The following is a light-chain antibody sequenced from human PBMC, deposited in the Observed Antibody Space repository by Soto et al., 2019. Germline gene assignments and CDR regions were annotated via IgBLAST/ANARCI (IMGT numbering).Light chain of an antibody. Sequence: QSALTQPASVSGSPGQSITTSCTGTSSDVGSYNLVSWYQQHPGEAPKLIIYEVSKRPSGVSNRFSGSKSGNTASLTISGLQAEDEADYYCCSYVGSTNVVFGGGTQLTVL. V-gene: IGLV2-23*02. CDR1: SSDVGSYNL. J-gene: IGLJ2*01. CDR3: CSYVGSTNVV. CDR2: EVS.